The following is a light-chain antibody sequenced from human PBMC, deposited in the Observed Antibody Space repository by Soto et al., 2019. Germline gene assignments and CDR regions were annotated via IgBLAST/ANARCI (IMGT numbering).Light chain of an antibody. CDR1: QSVSSY. J-gene: IGKJ3*01. V-gene: IGKV3-11*01. CDR3: QQRSNWAPIN. Sequence: EIVMTQSPATLSVSPGERATLSCGASQSVSSYLAWYQHKPGQAPRLLIYDAFNRATGVPVRFSGSGSGTDFTLTISSLEPEDFAVYYCQQRSNWAPINFCPGTNVDIK. CDR2: DAF.